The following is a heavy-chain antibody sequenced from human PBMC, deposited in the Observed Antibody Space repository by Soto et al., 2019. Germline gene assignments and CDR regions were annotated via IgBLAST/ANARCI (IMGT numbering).Heavy chain of an antibody. CDR2: INPNSGGT. J-gene: IGHJ4*02. D-gene: IGHD5-12*01. CDR1: GYTFTGYY. V-gene: IGHV1-2*02. Sequence: ASVKVSCKASGYTFTGYYMHWVRQAPGQGLEWMGWINPNSGGTNYAQKFQGRVTMTRDTSISTAYMELSRLRSDDTAVYYCARDGGMEVATIFFDYWGQGTLVTVSS. CDR3: ARDGGMEVATIFFDY.